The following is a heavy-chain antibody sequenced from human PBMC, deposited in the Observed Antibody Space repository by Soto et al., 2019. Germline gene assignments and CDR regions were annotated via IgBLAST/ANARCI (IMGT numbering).Heavy chain of an antibody. J-gene: IGHJ6*02. V-gene: IGHV3-30-3*01. CDR2: ISYDGSNK. CDR3: ARDYGSGSYYKYYYYGMDV. CDR1: GFTFSSYA. Sequence: GGSLRLSCAASGFTFSSYAMHWVRQAPGKGLEWVAVISYDGSNKYYADSVKGRFTISRDNSKNTLYLQMNSLRAEDTAEYYCARDYGSGSYYKYYYYGMDVWGQGTTVTVSS. D-gene: IGHD3-10*01.